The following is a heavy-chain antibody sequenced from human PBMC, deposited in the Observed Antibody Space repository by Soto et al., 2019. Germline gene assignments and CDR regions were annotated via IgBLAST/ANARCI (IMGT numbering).Heavy chain of an antibody. CDR2: IYYSGST. J-gene: IGHJ4*02. Sequence: SETLSLTCTVSGDSISSGGYYWSWIRQHPGKGLEWIGYIYYSGSTYYNPSLKSRVIISVDTSKNQFSLKLSSVTAADTAVYYCARGSTVAAILFDYWGQGTLVTSPQ. CDR3: ARGSTVAAILFDY. V-gene: IGHV4-31*03. D-gene: IGHD2-15*01. CDR1: GDSISSGGYY.